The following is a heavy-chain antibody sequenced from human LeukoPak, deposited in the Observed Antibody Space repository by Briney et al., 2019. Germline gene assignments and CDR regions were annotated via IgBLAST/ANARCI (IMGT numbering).Heavy chain of an antibody. J-gene: IGHJ2*01. Sequence: SETLSLTCTVSGGSISSFYWSWIRQPAGKGLEWIGRISTSGSTNYNPSLKSRVTMSVDTSKNQFSLKLTSVTAADTAVYYCAREQYSSSSQGYFDLWGRGTLVTVSS. CDR2: ISTSGST. CDR3: AREQYSSSSQGYFDL. V-gene: IGHV4-4*07. D-gene: IGHD6-6*01. CDR1: GGSISSFY.